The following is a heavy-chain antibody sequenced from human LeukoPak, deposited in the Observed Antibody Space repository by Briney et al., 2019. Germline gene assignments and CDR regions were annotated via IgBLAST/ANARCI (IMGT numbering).Heavy chain of an antibody. CDR1: GGSINSGSYY. CDR2: IYTTGST. CDR3: ARDFETRSWYYGFDI. D-gene: IGHD6-13*01. V-gene: IGHV4-61*02. Sequence: SQTLSLTCTVSGGSINSGSYYWSWIRQPAGKGLERIGRIYTTGSTNYSPSLMSRVTISVDTSKNQFSLKLSSVTAADTAVYYCARDFETRSWYYGFDIWGQGTMVTVSS. J-gene: IGHJ3*02.